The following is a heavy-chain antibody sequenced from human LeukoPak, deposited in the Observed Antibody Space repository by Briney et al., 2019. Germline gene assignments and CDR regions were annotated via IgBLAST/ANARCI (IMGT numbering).Heavy chain of an antibody. D-gene: IGHD3-22*01. CDR2: IKSKTDGGTI. CDR1: GFSFSNAW. CDR3: TTSLISGYYIDY. Sequence: GGSLRLSCAASGFSFSNAWMTWVRQAPGQGLEWVGRIKSKTDGGTIDYAAPVKGRFTISRDDSKNTLYLQMNSLRTEDTAVYYCTTSLISGYYIDYWGQGTLVTVSS. V-gene: IGHV3-15*01. J-gene: IGHJ4*02.